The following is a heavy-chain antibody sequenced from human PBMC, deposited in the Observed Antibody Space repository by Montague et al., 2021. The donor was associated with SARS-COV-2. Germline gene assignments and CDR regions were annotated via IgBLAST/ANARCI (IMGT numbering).Heavy chain of an antibody. CDR2: IARYESA. D-gene: IGHD7-27*01. Sequence: SETLSLTCSGLGRGTQAQYGSAHVWTPGTTGECIPSIARYESAKYNPSLKSRVTISVDTSKNQFSLKLSSVTAVDTAVYYCARHANWDWYYFDYWGQGTLVTVSS. J-gene: IGHJ4*02. CDR1: GRGTQAQY. V-gene: IGHV4-59*08. CDR3: ARHANWDWYYFDY.